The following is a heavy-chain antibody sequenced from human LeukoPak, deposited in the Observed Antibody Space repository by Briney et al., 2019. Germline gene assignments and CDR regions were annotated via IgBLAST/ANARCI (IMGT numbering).Heavy chain of an antibody. V-gene: IGHV4-4*02. CDR1: GDSMSGSDR. J-gene: IGHJ4*02. CDR2: IFHTGTT. D-gene: IGHD6-19*01. CDR3: AREAAVAGYFDY. Sequence: PSETLSLTCAVSGDSMSGSDRWSWVRQPPGTGLEWIGKIFHTGTTNYNPSLKSRVTMSIDRSKNQLSLKLNSVTAADTAVYYCAREAAVAGYFDYWGQGTLVTVSS.